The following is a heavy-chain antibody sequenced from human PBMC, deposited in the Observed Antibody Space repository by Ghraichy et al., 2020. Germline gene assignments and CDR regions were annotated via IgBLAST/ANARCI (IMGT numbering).Heavy chain of an antibody. CDR3: ARQPAATMREFAFDY. CDR1: GDSISSGSFF. J-gene: IGHJ4*02. Sequence: SETLSLTCTVSGDSISSGSFFWGWIRQPPGKGLDWIGSVFYSGSTYYNPSLKSRVTISVDTSKNQFSLNLSSVTAAETAVYWCARQPAATMREFAFDYWGQGTLVTVSS. CDR2: VFYSGST. D-gene: IGHD2-15*01. V-gene: IGHV4-39*01.